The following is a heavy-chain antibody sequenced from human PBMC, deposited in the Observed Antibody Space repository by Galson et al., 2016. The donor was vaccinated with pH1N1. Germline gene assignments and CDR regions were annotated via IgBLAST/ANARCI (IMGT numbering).Heavy chain of an antibody. CDR2: IKQDGSEK. J-gene: IGHJ6*02. CDR3: ARTGSDYDTYYYYYAMDV. Sequence: SGAEVKKPGESLRLSCAASGFTFSSFWMTWVRQAPGKGLEWVANIKQDGSEKNYVDSLKGRFTVSRDNAKNSLYLQMNNLRAEDTAVYYCARTGSDYDTYYYYYAMDVWGQGTTVTASS. CDR1: GFTFSSFW. D-gene: IGHD5-12*01. V-gene: IGHV3-7*01.